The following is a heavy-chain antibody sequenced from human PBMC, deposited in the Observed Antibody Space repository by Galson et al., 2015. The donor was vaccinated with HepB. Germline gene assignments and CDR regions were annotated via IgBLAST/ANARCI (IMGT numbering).Heavy chain of an antibody. CDR2: IDPKNSYT. D-gene: IGHD3-10*01. CDR1: EYNFASYW. Sequence: QSGAEVKQPGESLRISCQGSEYNFASYWISWVRQMPGKGLEWMAMIDPKNSYTHYSPSFQGHVTLSVDKSITTAYLQLSSLKASDTAIYYCARHGDFLNWFDPWGQGTLVTVSS. J-gene: IGHJ5*02. CDR3: ARHGDFLNWFDP. V-gene: IGHV5-10-1*01.